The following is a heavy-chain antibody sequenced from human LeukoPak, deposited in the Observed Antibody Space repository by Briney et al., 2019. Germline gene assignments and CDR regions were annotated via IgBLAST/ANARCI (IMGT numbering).Heavy chain of an antibody. V-gene: IGHV1-69*04. D-gene: IGHD3-22*01. Sequence: ASVKVSCKASGGTFSSYAISWVRQAPGQGLEWMGRIIPILGIANYAQKFQGRVTITADKSTSTAYMELSRLRSEDTAVYYCARDVYYDSSSYYYYYYYYGMDVWGQGTTVTVSS. J-gene: IGHJ6*02. CDR2: IIPILGIA. CDR3: ARDVYYDSSSYYYYYYYYGMDV. CDR1: GGTFSSYA.